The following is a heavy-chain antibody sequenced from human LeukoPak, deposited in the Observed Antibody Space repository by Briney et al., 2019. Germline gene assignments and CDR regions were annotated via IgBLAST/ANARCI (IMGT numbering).Heavy chain of an antibody. D-gene: IGHD6-13*01. V-gene: IGHV3-23*01. Sequence: GGSLRLSCAASGFTFSIYAMSWVRQAPGKGLEWVSTVSGSGHSTFYADSVKGRFTISRDNSKNTLYLQMNSLRAEDTAVYYCARGYGSSWYYFQHWGQGTLVTVSS. CDR3: ARGYGSSWYYFQH. CDR2: VSGSGHST. J-gene: IGHJ1*01. CDR1: GFTFSIYA.